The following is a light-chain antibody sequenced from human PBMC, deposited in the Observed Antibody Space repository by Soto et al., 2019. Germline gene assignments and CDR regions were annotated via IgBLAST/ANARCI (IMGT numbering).Light chain of an antibody. CDR1: QSVRSSY. Sequence: ESVLTQSPDTLSLSPGERATLSCGASQSVRSSYLAWYQQKPGQAPRLLIYGASSRATGIPDRFSGSGSGTDFTLSISRLEPEDFAVYYCQQYGSSPITFGQGSRLEIK. V-gene: IGKV3-20*01. J-gene: IGKJ5*01. CDR2: GAS. CDR3: QQYGSSPIT.